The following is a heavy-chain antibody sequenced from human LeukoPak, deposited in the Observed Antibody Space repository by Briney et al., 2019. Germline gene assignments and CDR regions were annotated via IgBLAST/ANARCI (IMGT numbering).Heavy chain of an antibody. D-gene: IGHD6-13*01. J-gene: IGHJ3*02. Sequence: ASVKVSCKASGYTFTSYYMHWVRQAPGQGLEWMGIINPSGGSTSYAQKFQGRVTMTRDMSTSTVYMELSSLRSEDTAVYYCARDRVSGAFDIWAKGQWSPSLQ. V-gene: IGHV1-46*01. CDR1: GYTFTSYY. CDR3: ARDRVSGAFDI. CDR2: INPSGGST.